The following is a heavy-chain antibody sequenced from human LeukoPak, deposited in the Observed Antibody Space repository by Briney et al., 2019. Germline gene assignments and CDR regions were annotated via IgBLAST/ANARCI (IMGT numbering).Heavy chain of an antibody. J-gene: IGHJ4*02. CDR2: ITGSGGTT. Sequence: GGSLRLSCAASGFTFSGYAMSWVRQAPGKGREWVSTITGSGGTTYYADSVKGRFTISRDNSKNTLYLQMNSLRAEDTAVYYCAKGRGYCSGGSCYSGFDYWGQGTLVTVSS. D-gene: IGHD2-15*01. CDR3: AKGRGYCSGGSCYSGFDY. V-gene: IGHV3-23*01. CDR1: GFTFSGYA.